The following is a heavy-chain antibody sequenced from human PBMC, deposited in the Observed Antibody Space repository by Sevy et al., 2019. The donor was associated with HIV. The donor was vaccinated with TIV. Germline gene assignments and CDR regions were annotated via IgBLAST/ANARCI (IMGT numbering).Heavy chain of an antibody. V-gene: IGHV1-46*03. J-gene: IGHJ4*02. Sequence: ASVKVSCKASGYTFTNYYIHWVRQAPGQGLEWMGVINPSGGSTYYAQKLQGRVTMTRDTSTTTVYMELSSLRYEDTAVYFCARGDGTGRRFDYWGQGTLVTVSS. CDR3: ARGDGTGRRFDY. D-gene: IGHD6-13*01. CDR2: INPSGGST. CDR1: GYTFTNYY.